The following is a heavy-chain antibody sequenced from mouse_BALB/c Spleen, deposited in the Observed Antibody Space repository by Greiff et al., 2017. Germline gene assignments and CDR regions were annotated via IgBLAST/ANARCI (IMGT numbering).Heavy chain of an antibody. Sequence: QVQLQQPGAELVKPGASVKLSCKASGYTFTSYWMHWVKQRPGQGLEWIGEIDPSDSYTNYNQKFKGKATLTVDKSSSTAYMQLSSLTSEDSAVYYCARSGYYGSKAWFACWGQGTLVTVSA. J-gene: IGHJ3*01. CDR3: ARSGYYGSKAWFAC. CDR2: IDPSDSYT. D-gene: IGHD1-1*01. CDR1: GYTFTSYW. V-gene: IGHV1-69*02.